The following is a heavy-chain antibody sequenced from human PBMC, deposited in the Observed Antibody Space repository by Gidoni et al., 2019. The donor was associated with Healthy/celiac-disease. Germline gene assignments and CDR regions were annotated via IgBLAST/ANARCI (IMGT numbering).Heavy chain of an antibody. J-gene: IGHJ6*01. CDR2: IKSKTEGGKT. D-gene: IGHD5-12*01. CDR1: GFTFRNAW. V-gene: IGHV3-15*01. CDR3: TTDLGQWLRLDHYYGMDV. Sequence: EVPLVESGGGLVQHGGSLSISCTAHGFTFRNAWLSWGRQAPGTGMEWVGRIKSKTEGGKTEDAEPVKGRVTISRDESKNTLDLQMNSLKTENTAVYYCTTDLGQWLRLDHYYGMDVWGQGTTVTVSS.